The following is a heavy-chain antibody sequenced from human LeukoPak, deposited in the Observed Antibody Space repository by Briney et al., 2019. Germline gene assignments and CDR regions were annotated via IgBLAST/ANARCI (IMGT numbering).Heavy chain of an antibody. CDR3: ARDPRYFDWSRHFDY. D-gene: IGHD3-9*01. V-gene: IGHV3-23*01. J-gene: IGHJ4*02. CDR2: ISGSGGST. CDR1: GFTFSSYA. Sequence: GGSLRLSCAASGFTFSSYAMSWVRQAPGKGLEWVSAISGSGGSTYYADSVKGRFTISRDNSKNTLYLQMNSLRAEDTAVYYCARDPRYFDWSRHFDYWGQGTLVTVSS.